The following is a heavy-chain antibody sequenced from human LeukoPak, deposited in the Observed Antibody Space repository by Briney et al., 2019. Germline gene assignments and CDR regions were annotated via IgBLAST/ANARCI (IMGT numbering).Heavy chain of an antibody. Sequence: PGGSLRLSCAASGFTVSSNYMSWVRQAPGKGLEWVSVIYSGGSTYYADSVKGRFTISRDNSKNTLYLQMNSLRAEDTAVYYCAKDLSIFGVVIALDVWGKGTTVTVSS. V-gene: IGHV3-53*01. D-gene: IGHD3-3*01. CDR1: GFTVSSNY. J-gene: IGHJ6*04. CDR2: IYSGGST. CDR3: AKDLSIFGVVIALDV.